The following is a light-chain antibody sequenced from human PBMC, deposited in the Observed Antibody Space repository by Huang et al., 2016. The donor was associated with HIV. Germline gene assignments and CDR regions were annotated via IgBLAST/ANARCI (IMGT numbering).Light chain of an antibody. J-gene: IGKJ3*01. Sequence: DIVMTQSPLSLPVTPGEPASVSCRSSQSLLHSNGYNYLDWYLQKPGQSPQLLIYLGSNRASGVPDRCSGSGSCTNFTLRISRVEAGDVGVYYCMQALETRLTFGPGTKVEIK. CDR2: LGS. V-gene: IGKV2-28*01. CDR3: MQALETRLT. CDR1: QSLLHSNGYNY.